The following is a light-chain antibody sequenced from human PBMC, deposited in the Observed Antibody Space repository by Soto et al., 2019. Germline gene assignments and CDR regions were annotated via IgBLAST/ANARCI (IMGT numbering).Light chain of an antibody. J-gene: IGKJ2*01. V-gene: IGKV3-15*01. CDR1: QSVGSY. CDR3: QQYNTWPPRYT. Sequence: EIVMTQSPATLSVSPGGRATLSCRASQSVGSYLAWYQQRPGQPPRLLFYGASTRATGIPARFSGSGSGTEFSLTISSLQSEDFAVYSCQQYNTWPPRYTFGQGTKLEIK. CDR2: GAS.